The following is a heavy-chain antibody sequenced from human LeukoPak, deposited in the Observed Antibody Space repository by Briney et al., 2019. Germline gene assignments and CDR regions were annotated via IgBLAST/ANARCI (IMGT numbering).Heavy chain of an antibody. CDR3: ARTSGSYMYYFDY. Sequence: GSLRLSCAASGFTFSSYAMHWVRQAPGKGLEWVAVISYDGSNKYYADSVKGRFTISRDNSKNTLYLQMNSLRAEDTAVYYCARTSGSYMYYFDYWGQGTLVTVSS. D-gene: IGHD1-26*01. CDR2: ISYDGSNK. CDR1: GFTFSSYA. V-gene: IGHV3-30-3*01. J-gene: IGHJ4*02.